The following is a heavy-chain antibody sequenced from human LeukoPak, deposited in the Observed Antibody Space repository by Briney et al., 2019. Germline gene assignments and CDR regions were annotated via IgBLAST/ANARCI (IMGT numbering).Heavy chain of an antibody. CDR1: GFTFRSYW. CDR2: IKQDGSEK. CDR3: AKDWLLWFGELSPPVDY. D-gene: IGHD3-10*01. V-gene: IGHV3-7*03. Sequence: GGSLRLSCAASGFTFRSYWMSWVRQAPGKGLEWVANIKQDGSEKYYVDSVKGRFTISRDNSKNTLYLQMNSLRAEDTAVYYCAKDWLLWFGELSPPVDYWGQGPLVTVSS. J-gene: IGHJ4*02.